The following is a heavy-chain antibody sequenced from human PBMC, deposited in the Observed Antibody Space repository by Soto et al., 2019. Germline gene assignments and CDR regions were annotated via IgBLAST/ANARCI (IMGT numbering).Heavy chain of an antibody. D-gene: IGHD6-19*01. V-gene: IGHV3-23*01. CDR1: GFTFSSYA. J-gene: IGHJ4*02. CDR3: AKVPRIAVVHYFDY. CDR2: ISGSGGST. Sequence: LRLSCAASGFTFSSYAMSWVRQAPGKGLEWVSAISGSGGSTYYADSVKGRFTISRDNSKNTLYLQMNSLRAEDTAVYYCAKVPRIAVVHYFDYWGQGTLVTVPS.